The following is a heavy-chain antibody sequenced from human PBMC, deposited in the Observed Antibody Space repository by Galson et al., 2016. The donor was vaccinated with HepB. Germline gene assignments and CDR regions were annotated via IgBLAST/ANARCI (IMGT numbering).Heavy chain of an antibody. CDR3: VRVIISGNNVVFAV. Sequence: SETLSLTCTVSGGYISDNHHYWGWIRQPPGKGLEWIGSVYYSGTTYYNPSLKSRITISVDTSKSQFSLKLTSVSAADTAIYHCVRVIISGNNVVFAVWGQGTMVSVSS. CDR2: VYYSGTT. V-gene: IGHV4-39*01. D-gene: IGHD1-20*01. CDR1: GGYISDNHHY. J-gene: IGHJ3*01.